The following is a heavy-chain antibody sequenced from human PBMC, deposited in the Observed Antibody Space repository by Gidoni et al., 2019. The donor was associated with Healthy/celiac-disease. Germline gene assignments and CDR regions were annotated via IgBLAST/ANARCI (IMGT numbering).Heavy chain of an antibody. J-gene: IGHJ6*03. V-gene: IGHV3-23*01. CDR3: AKAGIADYYYYYYMDV. CDR1: GFTFSSYA. D-gene: IGHD6-13*01. CDR2: ISGSGGST. Sequence: EVQLLESGGGLVQPGGSLRLSCAASGFTFSSYAMSWVRQAPGKGLEWVSAISGSGGSTYYADSVKGRFTISRDNSKNTLYLQMNSLRAEDTAVYYCAKAGIADYYYYYYMDVWGKGTTVTVSS.